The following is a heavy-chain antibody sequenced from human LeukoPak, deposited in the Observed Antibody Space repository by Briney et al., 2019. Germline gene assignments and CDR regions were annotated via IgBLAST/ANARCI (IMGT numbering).Heavy chain of an antibody. CDR2: MHHDGSSK. CDR1: GFTFSTYA. CDR3: AAPGDGSGYYPVD. V-gene: IGHV3-30*02. D-gene: IGHD3-22*01. J-gene: IGHJ4*02. Sequence: HPGGSLRLSCAASGFTFSTYAMHWVRQAPGQGLEWVAFMHHDGSSKYYEDSVKGRFTISRDNSNSTLYLQMNSLRPEHTAVYYCAAPGDGSGYYPVDWGQGTLVTVSS.